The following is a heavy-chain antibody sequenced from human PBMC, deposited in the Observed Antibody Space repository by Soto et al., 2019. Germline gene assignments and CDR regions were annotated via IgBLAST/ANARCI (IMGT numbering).Heavy chain of an antibody. Sequence: QVQLQESGPGLVKPSGTLSLTCAVSGGPISSSNWWSWVRQPPGKGLEWIGEIYHSGSTNYNPSLKSRVTISVDKSKNQFSLKLSSVTAADTAVYYCARGYVNPYYDFWRTFDYWGQGTLVTVSS. CDR2: IYHSGST. CDR3: ARGYVNPYYDFWRTFDY. J-gene: IGHJ4*02. V-gene: IGHV4-4*02. CDR1: GGPISSSNW. D-gene: IGHD3-3*01.